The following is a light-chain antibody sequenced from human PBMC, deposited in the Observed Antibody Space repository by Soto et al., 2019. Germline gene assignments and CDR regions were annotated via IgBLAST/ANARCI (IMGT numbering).Light chain of an antibody. CDR1: QSVGSG. CDR3: QQYTKWPEA. CDR2: GAS. Sequence: EVVMTQSPATLSVSPGERATLSCRSSQSVGSGLAWYQHKPGQAPRLLMYGASTRATGVPGRFSGSGSGTELSLTISSLPSEDSAVYYCQQYTKWPEAFGQGTKVEI. V-gene: IGKV3D-15*01. J-gene: IGKJ1*01.